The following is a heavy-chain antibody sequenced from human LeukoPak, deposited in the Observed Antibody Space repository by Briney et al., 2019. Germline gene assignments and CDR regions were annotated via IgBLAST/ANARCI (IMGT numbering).Heavy chain of an antibody. CDR1: GFTFSSYW. CDR3: ARAPITMAQRWFDP. D-gene: IGHD3-10*01. V-gene: IGHV3-7*03. Sequence: PGGSLRLSCAASGFTFSSYWMSWVRQAPGKGLEWVANIKQDGSEKYYVDSVKGRFTISRDNAKNSLYLQMNSLSAEDTAVYYCARAPITMAQRWFDPWGQGTLVTVSS. J-gene: IGHJ5*02. CDR2: IKQDGSEK.